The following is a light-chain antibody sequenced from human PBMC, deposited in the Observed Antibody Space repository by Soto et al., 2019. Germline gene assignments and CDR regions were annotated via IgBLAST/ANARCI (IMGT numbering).Light chain of an antibody. V-gene: IGKV3-20*01. Sequence: EIVLTQSPGTLSLSPGERATLSCRASQSVSSINLAWYQQKPGQAPRLLIYGASSRATGIPDRFSGSGSGTDFTLTISRLEPEDFAVYYCQQYGSSPFGQGTKLEIK. CDR3: QQYGSSP. J-gene: IGKJ2*01. CDR1: QSVSSIN. CDR2: GAS.